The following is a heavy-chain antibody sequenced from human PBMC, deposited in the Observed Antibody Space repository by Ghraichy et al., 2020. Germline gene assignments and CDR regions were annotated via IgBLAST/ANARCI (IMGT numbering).Heavy chain of an antibody. Sequence: SVKVSCKASGDTLNSYSISWVRQAPGQGLEWMAGIIPVYGATDYAQKFQGRLTITGDKSTSTTYMELTGLRSEDSAVYYCAGAAGFRSGPGAFDVWGQGTMVSVSS. CDR3: AGAAGFRSGPGAFDV. V-gene: IGHV1-69*06. CDR2: IIPVYGAT. D-gene: IGHD2-15*01. CDR1: GDTLNSYS. J-gene: IGHJ3*01.